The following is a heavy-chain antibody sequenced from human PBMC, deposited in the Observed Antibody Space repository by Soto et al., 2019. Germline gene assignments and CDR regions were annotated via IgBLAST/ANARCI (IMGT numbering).Heavy chain of an antibody. Sequence: LRLSCAASGFTCSSYEMNWVRQAPGKGLEWVSYISSSGSTIYYADSVKGRFTISRDNAKNSLYLQMNSLRAEDTAVYYCARAHSSPPEFDPWGQGTLVTVSS. V-gene: IGHV3-48*03. CDR3: ARAHSSPPEFDP. J-gene: IGHJ5*02. CDR1: GFTCSSYE. CDR2: ISSSGSTI. D-gene: IGHD6-13*01.